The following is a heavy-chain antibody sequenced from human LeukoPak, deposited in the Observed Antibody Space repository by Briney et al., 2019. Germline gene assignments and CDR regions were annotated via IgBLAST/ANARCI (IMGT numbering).Heavy chain of an antibody. Sequence: GGSLRLSCAASGFTFSNAWMSWVRQAPGKGLEWVGRIKSKTDGGTTDYAAPVKGRFTISRDDSENTLYLQMNSLKTEDTAVYYCTTEYYYGSGSYYNYFDYWGQGTLVTVSS. CDR3: TTEYYYGSGSYYNYFDY. D-gene: IGHD3-10*01. CDR1: GFTFSNAW. J-gene: IGHJ4*02. V-gene: IGHV3-15*01. CDR2: IKSKTDGGTT.